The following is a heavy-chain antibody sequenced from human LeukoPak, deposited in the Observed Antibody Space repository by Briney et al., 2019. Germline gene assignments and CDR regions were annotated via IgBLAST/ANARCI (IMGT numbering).Heavy chain of an antibody. CDR2: IIPIFGTA. CDR1: GYTFTAYY. CDR3: ARASLVGRYYDSSGDRFDY. D-gene: IGHD3-22*01. V-gene: IGHV1-69*13. J-gene: IGHJ4*02. Sequence: ASVKVSCKATGYTFTAYYMQWVRQAPGQGLEWMGGIIPIFGTANYAQKFQGRVTITADESTSTAYMELSSLRSEDTAVYYCARASLVGRYYDSSGDRFDYWGQGTLVTVSS.